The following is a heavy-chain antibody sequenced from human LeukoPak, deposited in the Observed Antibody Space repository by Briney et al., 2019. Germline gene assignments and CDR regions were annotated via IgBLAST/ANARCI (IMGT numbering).Heavy chain of an antibody. D-gene: IGHD5-24*01. CDR2: INPNSGGT. Sequence: ASVKVSCKASGYTFTGYYMHWVRQAPGEGLEWVGWINPNSGGTNYAQKFQGRATMTRDTSISTAYMELSRLRSDDTAVYYCAMLLEMATINDYWGQGTLVTVSS. J-gene: IGHJ4*02. CDR3: AMLLEMATINDY. V-gene: IGHV1-2*02. CDR1: GYTFTGYY.